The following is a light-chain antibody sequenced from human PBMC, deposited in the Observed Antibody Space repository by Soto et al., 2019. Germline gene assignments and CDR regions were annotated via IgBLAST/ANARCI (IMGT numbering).Light chain of an antibody. CDR2: DAS. Sequence: EIVLTQSPGTLSLSPGERATLSCRARQSVSSSFLAWYQQKPGQAHRLLIYDASSRATGIPDRFSGSGSGTDFTLNISRLEPEDCGVYYCQQYDSLPRTFGQGTKVEIK. J-gene: IGKJ1*01. CDR3: QQYDSLPRT. V-gene: IGKV3-20*01. CDR1: QSVSSSF.